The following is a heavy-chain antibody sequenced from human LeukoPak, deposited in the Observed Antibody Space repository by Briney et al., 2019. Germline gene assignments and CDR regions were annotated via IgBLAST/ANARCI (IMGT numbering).Heavy chain of an antibody. CDR1: GFTFSSYW. J-gene: IGHJ4*02. D-gene: IGHD5-18*01. Sequence: GGSLRLSCAASGFTFSSYWMSWVRQAPGKGLEWVANIKEDGSEKYYVDSVKGRFTISRDNAKNSLYLQMNSLRAEDTAVYYCARAAGRGYSYGYGSYWGQGTLVTVSS. V-gene: IGHV3-7*01. CDR3: ARAAGRGYSYGYGSY. CDR2: IKEDGSEK.